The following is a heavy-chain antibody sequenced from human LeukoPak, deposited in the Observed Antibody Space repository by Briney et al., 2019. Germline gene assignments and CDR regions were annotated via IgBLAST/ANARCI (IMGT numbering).Heavy chain of an antibody. CDR3: ARAVGSGSFQTYYYYMDV. Sequence: SETLSLTCTVSGGFISSYYWSWIRQPAGKGLEWIGRIYTSGSTNYNPSLKSRVTMSVDTSKNQFSLKLSSVTAADTAVYYCARAVGSGSFQTYYYYMDVWGKGTTVTISS. D-gene: IGHD3-10*01. CDR2: IYTSGST. V-gene: IGHV4-4*07. J-gene: IGHJ6*03. CDR1: GGFISSYY.